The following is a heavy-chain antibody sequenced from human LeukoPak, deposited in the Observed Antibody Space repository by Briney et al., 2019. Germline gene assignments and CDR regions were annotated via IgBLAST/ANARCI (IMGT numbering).Heavy chain of an antibody. D-gene: IGHD3-10*01. J-gene: IGHJ3*02. CDR3: ARVRIAGEYAFDI. V-gene: IGHV4-34*01. Sequence: PSETLSLTCAVYGGSFSGYYWSWIRQPPGKGLEWIGEINHSGSTNYNPSLKSRVTISVDTSKNQFSLKLSSVTAADTAVYYCARVRIAGEYAFDIWGQGTMVTVSS. CDR2: INHSGST. CDR1: GGSFSGYY.